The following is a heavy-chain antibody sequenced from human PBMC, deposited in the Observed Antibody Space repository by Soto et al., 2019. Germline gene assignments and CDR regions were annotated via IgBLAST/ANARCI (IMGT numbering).Heavy chain of an antibody. V-gene: IGHV3-30*18. CDR1: GFTFSSYG. CDR3: AKDSAGQTRYFDWLLYY. D-gene: IGHD3-9*01. Sequence: GGSLRLSCAASGFTFSSYGMHRVRQAPGKGLEWVAVISYDGSNKYYADSVKGRFTISRDNSKNTLYLQMNSLRAEDTAVYYCAKDSAGQTRYFDWLLYYWGQGTLVTVSS. J-gene: IGHJ4*02. CDR2: ISYDGSNK.